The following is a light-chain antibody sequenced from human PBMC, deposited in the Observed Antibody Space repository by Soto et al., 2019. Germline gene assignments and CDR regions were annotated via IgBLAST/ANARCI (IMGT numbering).Light chain of an antibody. V-gene: IGKV3-15*01. Sequence: EIVMTQSLATLSVSPGGRPTLSCRASQSVSSNLAWYQQNPGQAPRLLIYGASTRATGIPARFSGSGSGTEFTLTISSLQSEDFAVYYCQQHNNWPPITFGKGTRLEIK. CDR3: QQHNNWPPIT. J-gene: IGKJ5*01. CDR1: QSVSSN. CDR2: GAS.